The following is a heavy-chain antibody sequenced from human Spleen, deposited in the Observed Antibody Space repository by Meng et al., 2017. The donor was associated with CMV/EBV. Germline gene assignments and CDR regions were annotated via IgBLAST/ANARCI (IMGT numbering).Heavy chain of an antibody. V-gene: IGHV3-23*01. CDR2: ISGSGGST. D-gene: IGHD2-2*01. CDR3: AKDGVVVPAATGRWFDP. CDR1: GFTFSSYA. J-gene: IGHJ5*02. Sequence: GGSLRLSCAASGFTFSSYAMSWVRQAPGKGLEWVSAISGSGGSTYYADSVKGRFTISRDNSKNTLYLQMNSLRAEDTAVYYCAKDGVVVPAATGRWFDPWGQGTLVTVSS.